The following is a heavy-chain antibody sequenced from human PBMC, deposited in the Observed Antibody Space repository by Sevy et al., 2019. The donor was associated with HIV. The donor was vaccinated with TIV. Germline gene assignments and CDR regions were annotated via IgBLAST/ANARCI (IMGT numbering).Heavy chain of an antibody. CDR3: TTGGSLFQH. V-gene: IGHV3-15*01. CDR1: GFNFSKVW. D-gene: IGHD3-10*01. CDR2: IKNKVDGGTT. J-gene: IGHJ1*01. Sequence: GGSLRLSCEASGFNFSKVWMSWVRQAPGKGLEWVAHIKNKVDGGTTDYAAPVRGRFTISREDSKNSLSLQMNSLKIEDTAVYYCTTGGSLFQHWGQGTLVTVSS.